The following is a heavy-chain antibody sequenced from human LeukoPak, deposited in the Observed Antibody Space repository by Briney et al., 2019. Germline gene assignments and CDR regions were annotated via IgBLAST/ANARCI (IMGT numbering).Heavy chain of an antibody. D-gene: IGHD6-25*01. V-gene: IGHV3-30*04. CDR3: AREGGGSGHQGIFDY. CDR2: ISYDGSNK. Sequence: GGSLRLSCAASGFTFSSYAMHWVRQAPGKGLEWMAVISYDGSNKYYADSVKGRFTISRDNSKNTLYLQMNSLRAEDTAVYYCAREGGGSGHQGIFDYWGQGTLVTVSS. CDR1: GFTFSSYA. J-gene: IGHJ4*02.